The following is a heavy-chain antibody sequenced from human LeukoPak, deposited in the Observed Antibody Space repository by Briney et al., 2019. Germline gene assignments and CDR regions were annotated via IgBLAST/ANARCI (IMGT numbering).Heavy chain of an antibody. CDR3: AKLYCSSTSCAEAGY. D-gene: IGHD2-2*01. CDR2: IRYDGSNK. V-gene: IGHV3-30*02. Sequence: GGSLRLSCAASGFTFSSYGMHWVRQAPGKGLEWVAFIRYDGSNKYYADSVKGRFTIFRDNSKNTLYLQMNSLRAEDTAVYYCAKLYCSSTSCAEAGYWGQGTLITVSS. CDR1: GFTFSSYG. J-gene: IGHJ4*02.